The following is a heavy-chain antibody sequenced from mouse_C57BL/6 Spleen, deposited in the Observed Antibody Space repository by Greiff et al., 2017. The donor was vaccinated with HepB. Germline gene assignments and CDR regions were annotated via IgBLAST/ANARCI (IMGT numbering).Heavy chain of an antibody. CDR1: GYTFTSYW. V-gene: IGHV1-64*01. Sequence: QVQLQQPGAELVKPGASVKLSCKASGYTFTSYWMHWVKQGPGQGLEWIGMIHPNSGSTNYNEKFKSKATLTVDKSSSTAYMQLSSLTSEDSAVYYCARAMMGYYWYFDVWGTGTTVTVSS. D-gene: IGHD2-3*01. J-gene: IGHJ1*03. CDR3: ARAMMGYYWYFDV. CDR2: IHPNSGST.